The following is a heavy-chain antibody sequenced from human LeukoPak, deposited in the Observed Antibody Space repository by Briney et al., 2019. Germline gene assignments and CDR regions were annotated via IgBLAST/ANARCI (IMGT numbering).Heavy chain of an antibody. Sequence: GGSLRLSCAASGFTFSSYSMNWVRQAPGKGLEWVSYISGSGTTIYYADSVRGRFTISRDNAKNSLYLQMNSLRAEDTAVYYCAREGAAAHPYYYYYMDVWGKGTTVTVSS. J-gene: IGHJ6*03. CDR3: AREGAAAHPYYYYYMDV. V-gene: IGHV3-48*01. CDR1: GFTFSSYS. D-gene: IGHD6-13*01. CDR2: ISGSGTTI.